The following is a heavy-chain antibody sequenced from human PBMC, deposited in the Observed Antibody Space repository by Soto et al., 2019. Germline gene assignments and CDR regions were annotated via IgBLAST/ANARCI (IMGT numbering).Heavy chain of an antibody. CDR3: AKKAGYSGYDPFDY. Sequence: GGSLRLSCAASGFSFSDCGMHWVRQAPGKGLEGVAVISYDGSNKYYEDSVKGRFTISRDKSNNTLYLQMNRLRAEDTAVYYCAKKAGYSGYDPFDYWGQGTLVTVSS. CDR1: GFSFSDCG. J-gene: IGHJ4*02. CDR2: ISYDGSNK. D-gene: IGHD5-12*01. V-gene: IGHV3-30*18.